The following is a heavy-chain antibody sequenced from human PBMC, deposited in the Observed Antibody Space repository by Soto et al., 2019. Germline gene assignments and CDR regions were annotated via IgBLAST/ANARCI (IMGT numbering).Heavy chain of an antibody. CDR3: AREEGDSSSWYLCHFDY. V-gene: IGHV1-2*02. CDR1: GYTFTGYY. J-gene: IGHJ4*02. CDR2: INPNSGGT. D-gene: IGHD6-13*01. Sequence: ASVKVSGKASGYTFTGYYMHWVRQAPGQGLEWMGWINPNSGGTNYAQKFQGRVTMTRDTSISTAYMELSGLRSDDTAVYYCAREEGDSSSWYLCHFDYWGQGTLVTVSS.